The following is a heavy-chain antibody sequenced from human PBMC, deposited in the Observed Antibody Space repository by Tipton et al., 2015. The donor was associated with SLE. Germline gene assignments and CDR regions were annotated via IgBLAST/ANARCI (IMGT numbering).Heavy chain of an antibody. CDR3: ARQTHSSVDY. D-gene: IGHD6-25*01. Sequence: QSGPEVKKPGESLRISCKGSGYSFTSYWISWVRQMPGKGLEWMGRIDPSGSYTNYRPSFQGHVTISADKSISTAYLQWSSLKASDSAMYYCARQTHSSVDYWGQGTLVTVSS. J-gene: IGHJ4*02. CDR2: IDPSGSYT. CDR1: GYSFTSYW. V-gene: IGHV5-10-1*01.